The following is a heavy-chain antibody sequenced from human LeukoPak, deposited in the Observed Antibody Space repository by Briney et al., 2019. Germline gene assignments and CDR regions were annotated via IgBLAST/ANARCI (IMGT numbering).Heavy chain of an antibody. CDR1: GFTFSSYS. D-gene: IGHD2-21*01. J-gene: IGHJ4*02. V-gene: IGHV3-53*01. Sequence: GGSLRLSCAASGFTFSSYSMNWVRQAPGKGLEWVSVIYSGGSTYYADSVKGRFTISRDNSKNTLYLQMNSLRVEDTAVYYCARGLFSLADYWGQGTLVTVSS. CDR3: ARGLFSLADY. CDR2: IYSGGST.